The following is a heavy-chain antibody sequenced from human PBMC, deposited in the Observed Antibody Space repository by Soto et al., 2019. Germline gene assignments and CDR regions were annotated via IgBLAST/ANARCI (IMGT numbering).Heavy chain of an antibody. CDR1: GFTFSSYA. D-gene: IGHD3-9*01. CDR3: AKDLYYDILTGYDNDAFDI. CDR2: ISGSGGST. Sequence: GGSLRLSCAASGFTFSSYAMSWVRQAPGKGLEWVSAISGSGGSTYYADSVKGRFTISRDNSKNTLYLQMNSLRAEDTAVYYCAKDLYYDILTGYDNDAFDIWGQGTMVTVSS. V-gene: IGHV3-23*01. J-gene: IGHJ3*02.